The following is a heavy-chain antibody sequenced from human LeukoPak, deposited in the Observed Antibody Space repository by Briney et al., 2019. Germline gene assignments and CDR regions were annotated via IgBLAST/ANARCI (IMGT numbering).Heavy chain of an antibody. J-gene: IGHJ1*01. Sequence: GGSLRLSCAASGFTVSSNYMSWVRQAPGKGLEWVSVIYSGGSTYYADSVKGRFTISRDNSKNTLYLQMNSLRAEDTAVYYCARVRANRGAVPAAIGYFQHWGQGTLVTVSS. CDR1: GFTVSSNY. V-gene: IGHV3-53*01. CDR2: IYSGGST. D-gene: IGHD2-2*02. CDR3: ARVRANRGAVPAAIGYFQH.